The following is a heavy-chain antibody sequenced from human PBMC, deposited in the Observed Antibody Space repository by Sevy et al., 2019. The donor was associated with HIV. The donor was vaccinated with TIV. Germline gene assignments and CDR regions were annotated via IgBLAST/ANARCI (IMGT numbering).Heavy chain of an antibody. Sequence: GGSLRLSCVASGFIFRDRYMSWIRQAPGKGLEWVSFISSRGSEINYAVSVKGRFTVSRDNAKNSLYLQMNSLRAEDTVVDYCAGDFMPLASAGTGALGVWGQGTAVTVSS. CDR1: GFIFRDRY. CDR3: AGDFMPLASAGTGALGV. CDR2: ISSRGSEI. J-gene: IGHJ6*02. D-gene: IGHD6-13*01. V-gene: IGHV3-11*01.